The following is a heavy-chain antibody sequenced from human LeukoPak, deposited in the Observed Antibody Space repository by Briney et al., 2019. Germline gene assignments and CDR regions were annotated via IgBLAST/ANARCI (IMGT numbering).Heavy chain of an antibody. CDR2: INPNDGAT. D-gene: IGHD2-2*01. CDR1: GYTFICYY. J-gene: IGHJ4*02. CDR3: VSSIQLEASRPYYFDI. V-gene: IGHV1-2*02. Sequence: ASVTVSCKASGYTFICYYMHWVRQAPGQGPEWMGWINPNDGATKFAQKFQGRVTLTLDMSITTAYMEVTRLTSDDTAVYFCVSSIQLEASRPYYFDIWGQGTLVTVPS.